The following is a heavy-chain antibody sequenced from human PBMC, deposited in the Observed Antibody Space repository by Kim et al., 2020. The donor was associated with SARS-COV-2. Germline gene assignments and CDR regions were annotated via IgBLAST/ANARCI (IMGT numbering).Heavy chain of an antibody. Sequence: SETLSLTCTVSGGSISSGDYYWSWIRQPPGKGLEWIGYIYYSGSTYYNPSLKSRVTISVDTSKNQFSLKLSSVTAADTAVYYCARDPAGVRGTFDYWGQGTLVTVSS. CDR1: GGSISSGDYY. J-gene: IGHJ4*02. CDR3: ARDPAGVRGTFDY. D-gene: IGHD3-10*01. V-gene: IGHV4-30-4*01. CDR2: IYYSGST.